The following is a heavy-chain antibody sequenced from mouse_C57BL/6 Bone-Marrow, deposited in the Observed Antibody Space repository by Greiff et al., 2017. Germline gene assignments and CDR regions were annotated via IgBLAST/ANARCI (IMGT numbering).Heavy chain of an antibody. V-gene: IGHV14-4*01. CDR1: GFNIKDDY. J-gene: IGHJ2*01. Sequence: EVQLQQSGAELVRPGASVKLSCTASGFNIKDDYMHWVKQRPEQGLEWIGWIDPENGDTEYASKFQGKATITADTSSNTAYLQLSSLKSEDTAVYYCTTLVATDYWGQGTTLTVSS. D-gene: IGHD1-1*01. CDR3: TTLVATDY. CDR2: IDPENGDT.